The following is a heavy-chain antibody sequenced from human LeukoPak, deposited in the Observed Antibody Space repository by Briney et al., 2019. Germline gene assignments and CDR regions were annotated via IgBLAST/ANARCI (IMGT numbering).Heavy chain of an antibody. CDR1: GFTFSSYS. CDR3: AREGMYCSSTSCYNSYDY. CDR2: ISSSSSYI. V-gene: IGHV3-21*01. J-gene: IGHJ4*02. D-gene: IGHD2-2*02. Sequence: GGSLRLSCAASGFTFSSYSMNWVRQAPGKGLEWVSSISSSSSYIYYADSVKGRFTISRDNAKNSLYLQMNSLRAEDTAVCYCAREGMYCSSTSCYNSYDYWGQGTLVTVSS.